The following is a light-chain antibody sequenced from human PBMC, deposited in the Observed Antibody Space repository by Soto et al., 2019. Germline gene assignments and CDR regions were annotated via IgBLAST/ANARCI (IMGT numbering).Light chain of an antibody. CDR1: QTLLRSDGKNY. CDR3: LQTIRLPYT. J-gene: IGKJ2*01. CDR2: EAS. V-gene: IGKV2D-29*01. Sequence: DPLMTQTPLSLSVTPGQPASISCKSRQTLLRSDGKNYMYWYLQKPGQPPQLLISEASKRFCGVADMCSGGGSGTDFTLKISRVEAEDVGVYYWLQTIRLPYTFGQGTKLEIK.